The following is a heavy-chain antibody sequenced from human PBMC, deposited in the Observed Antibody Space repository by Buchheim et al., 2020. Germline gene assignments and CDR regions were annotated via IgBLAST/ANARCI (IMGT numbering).Heavy chain of an antibody. CDR3: ASMGPYSSSFPASKYYYYGMDV. CDR2: INPSGGST. Sequence: QVQLVQSGAEVKKPGASVKVSCKASGYTFTSYYMHWVRQAPGQGLEWMGIINPSGGSTSYAQKFQGRVTMTRDTSTSTVYMELSSLRSEDTAVYYCASMGPYSSSFPASKYYYYGMDVWGQGTT. V-gene: IGHV1-46*01. J-gene: IGHJ6*02. D-gene: IGHD6-6*01. CDR1: GYTFTSYY.